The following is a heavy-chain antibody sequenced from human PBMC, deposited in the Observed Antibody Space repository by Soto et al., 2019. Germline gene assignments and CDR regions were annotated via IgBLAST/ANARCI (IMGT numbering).Heavy chain of an antibody. Sequence: PXDSLKVSCKCSGNNFGSYWIGLVLQMPGKGLEWMGIIYPGDSDTIYSPSFQGQVTISVDKSLSTAYLQWVSLKASDTAMYYCARHRYNHGPTDNDMDVSGHGTTVTVSS. V-gene: IGHV5-51*01. CDR1: GNNFGSYW. D-gene: IGHD1-1*01. CDR2: IYPGDSDT. CDR3: ARHRYNHGPTDNDMDV. J-gene: IGHJ6*02.